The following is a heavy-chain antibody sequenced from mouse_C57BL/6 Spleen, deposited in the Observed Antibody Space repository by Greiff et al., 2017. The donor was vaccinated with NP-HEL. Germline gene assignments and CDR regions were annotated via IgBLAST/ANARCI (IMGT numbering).Heavy chain of an antibody. Sequence: QVQLQQPGAELVMPGASVKLSCKASGYTFTSYWMHWVKQRPGQGLEWIGEIDPSDSYTNYNQKFKGKSTLTVDKSSSTAYMQLSSLTSEDSAVYYCARGGTDGDVAYWGQGTLVTVSA. CDR2: IDPSDSYT. CDR1: GYTFTSYW. D-gene: IGHD3-3*01. CDR3: ARGGTDGDVAY. V-gene: IGHV1-69*01. J-gene: IGHJ3*01.